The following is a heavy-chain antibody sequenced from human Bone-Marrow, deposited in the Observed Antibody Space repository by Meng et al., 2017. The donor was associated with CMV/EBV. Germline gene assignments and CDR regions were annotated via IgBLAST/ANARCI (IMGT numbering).Heavy chain of an antibody. CDR3: ARGPRDNDFWSGFYTGIGYYAMDV. V-gene: IGHV3-11*04. D-gene: IGHD3-3*01. Sequence: GGSLRLYCAASRFTVSSNYMSWVRQAPGKGLEWVSYISSSGRIIYYADSVKGRFTISKDNAKNSLFLEMNSLTAEDTAVYYCARGPRDNDFWSGFYTGIGYYAMDVWGQGTTVTVSS. J-gene: IGHJ6*02. CDR1: RFTVSSNY. CDR2: ISSSGRII.